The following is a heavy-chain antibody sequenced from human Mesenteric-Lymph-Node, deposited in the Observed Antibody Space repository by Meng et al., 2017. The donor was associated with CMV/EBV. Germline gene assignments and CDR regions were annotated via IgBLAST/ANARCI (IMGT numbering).Heavy chain of an antibody. CDR2: IGTAGDT. V-gene: IGHV3-13*01. J-gene: IGHJ4*02. D-gene: IGHD6-13*01. CDR1: GFTFSSYD. CDR3: AKPFIAGTVFDY. Sequence: GESLKISCAASGFTFSSYDMHWVRQATGKGLEWVSAIGTAGDTYYPGSVKGRFTISRENAKNSLYLQMNSLRAGDTAVYYCAKPFIAGTVFDYWGQGTLVTVSS.